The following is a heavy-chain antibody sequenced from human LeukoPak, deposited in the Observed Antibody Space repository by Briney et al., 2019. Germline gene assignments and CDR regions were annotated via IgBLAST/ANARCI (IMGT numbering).Heavy chain of an antibody. D-gene: IGHD1-26*01. CDR3: ARVVVGANNWFDP. V-gene: IGHV3-74*01. CDR1: GFIFSSYW. J-gene: IGHJ5*02. Sequence: GGSLRLSCAASGFIFSSYWMHWVRQAPGKGLVWVSRINSDGSSRNHADSVKGRFTISRDNAKNTLYLQMNSLKAEDTAVYYCARVVVGANNWFDPWGQGTLVTVSS. CDR2: INSDGSSR.